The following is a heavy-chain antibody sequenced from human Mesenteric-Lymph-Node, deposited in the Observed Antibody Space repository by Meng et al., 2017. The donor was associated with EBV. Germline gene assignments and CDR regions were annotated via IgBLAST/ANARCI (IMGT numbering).Heavy chain of an antibody. D-gene: IGHD1-26*01. CDR2: IWYDGTNK. CDR3: VRDRDSGTYYRLDY. CDR1: GFSLSNYG. V-gene: IGHV3-33*01. Sequence: QGQLVGSGGVVVQPGRALRLSWAASGFSLSNYGMHWVRQAPGKGLEWVAVIWYDGTNKFYADSVKGRFTISRDNSKNTLYLQMNSLRAEDTAVYYCVRDRDSGTYYRLDYWGQGTLVTVSS. J-gene: IGHJ4*02.